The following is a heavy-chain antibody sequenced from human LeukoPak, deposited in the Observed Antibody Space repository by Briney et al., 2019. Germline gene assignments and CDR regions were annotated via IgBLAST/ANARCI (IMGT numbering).Heavy chain of an antibody. CDR2: IRYDGSNK. J-gene: IGHJ4*02. V-gene: IGHV3-30*02. Sequence: HPGGSLRLSCAASGFTFSSYGMHWVSQAPGKGLEWVAFIRYDGSNKYYADSVKGRFPISRDNSKNTRNLQMNSLRAEATAVYYCAKVLPTDSSGYSWDYWGQGTLVTVSS. CDR1: GFTFSSYG. D-gene: IGHD3-22*01. CDR3: AKVLPTDSSGYSWDY.